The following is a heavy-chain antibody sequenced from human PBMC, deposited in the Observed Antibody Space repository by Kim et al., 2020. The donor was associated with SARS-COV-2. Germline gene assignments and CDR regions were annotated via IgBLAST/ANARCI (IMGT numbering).Heavy chain of an antibody. CDR3: AREYSSSASGMDV. D-gene: IGHD6-6*01. J-gene: IGHJ6*02. Sequence: YAQKFQGGVTMTRDTSISTAYMELSRLRSDDTAVYYCAREYSSSASGMDVWGQGTTVTVSS. V-gene: IGHV1-2*02.